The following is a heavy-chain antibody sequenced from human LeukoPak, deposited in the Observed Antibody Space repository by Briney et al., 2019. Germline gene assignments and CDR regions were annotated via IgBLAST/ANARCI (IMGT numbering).Heavy chain of an antibody. V-gene: IGHV5-51*01. D-gene: IGHD6-19*01. CDR2: IYPGDSDT. Sequence: GESLKIYCKASGYVFTSYWIAWVRQMPGKGLEWMGIIYPGDSDTKYSPSFQGQVTISADKSISTTYLQWSSLKASDTTMYYCARAHSSGRFDYWGQGTLVTVSS. CDR3: ARAHSSGRFDY. J-gene: IGHJ4*02. CDR1: GYVFTSYW.